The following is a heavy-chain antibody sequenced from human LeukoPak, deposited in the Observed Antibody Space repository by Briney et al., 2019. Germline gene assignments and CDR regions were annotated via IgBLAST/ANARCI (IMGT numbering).Heavy chain of an antibody. CDR3: ARRPYYYDSSGYYFDY. J-gene: IGHJ4*02. V-gene: IGHV5-51*03. D-gene: IGHD3-22*01. Sequence: GESLKISCKGSGYSFTSYWIGWVRQMPAKGLEWMGIIYPGDSDTRYSPSFQGQVTISADKSISTAYLQWSSLKASDTAMYYCARRPYYYDSSGYYFDYWGQVTLVTVSS. CDR1: GYSFTSYW. CDR2: IYPGDSDT.